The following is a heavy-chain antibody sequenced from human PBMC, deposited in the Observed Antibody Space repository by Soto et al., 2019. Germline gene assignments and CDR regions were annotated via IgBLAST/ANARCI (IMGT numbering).Heavy chain of an antibody. Sequence: QVQLVQSGAEVKKPGASVKVSCEASGYTFSTYGITWVRQAPGQGLEWMGWISDNSGTTNYAQQRQGRLTTTTDPSPSTAYMELSSLRSDDTAVYCCAREGVRGQRGVTYCDYWGQGTLVTVSS. J-gene: IGHJ4*02. V-gene: IGHV1-18*01. D-gene: IGHD3-10*01. CDR2: ISDNSGTT. CDR3: AREGVRGQRGVTYCDY. CDR1: GYTFSTYG.